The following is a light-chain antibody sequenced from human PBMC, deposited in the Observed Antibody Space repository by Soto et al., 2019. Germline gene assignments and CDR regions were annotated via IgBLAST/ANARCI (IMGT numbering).Light chain of an antibody. CDR3: AAWDDSLNGPYVV. J-gene: IGLJ2*01. Sequence: QSVLTQPPSASGTPGQRVTISCSGSSSNIGSNTVNWYQQLPGTAPKLLIYNNNQRPSGVPDRFSGSKSGTSASLAISGLQSEDEADYYCAAWDDSLNGPYVVFGGGTQLTVL. CDR1: SSNIGSNT. V-gene: IGLV1-44*01. CDR2: NNN.